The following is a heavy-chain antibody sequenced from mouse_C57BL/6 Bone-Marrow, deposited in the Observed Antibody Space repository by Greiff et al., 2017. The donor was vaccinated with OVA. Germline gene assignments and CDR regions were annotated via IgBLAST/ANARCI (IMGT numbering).Heavy chain of an antibody. CDR2: IDPSDSYT. CDR3: AREVYGSSYYYFDY. V-gene: IGHV1-69*01. D-gene: IGHD1-1*01. J-gene: IGHJ2*01. Sequence: QVQLQQPGAELVMPGASVKLSCKASGYTFTSYWMHWVKQRPGHGLEWIGEIDPSDSYTNYNQKFKGKSTLTVDKSSSTAYMQLSSLTSEDSAVYYCAREVYGSSYYYFDYWGQGTTLTVSS. CDR1: GYTFTSYW.